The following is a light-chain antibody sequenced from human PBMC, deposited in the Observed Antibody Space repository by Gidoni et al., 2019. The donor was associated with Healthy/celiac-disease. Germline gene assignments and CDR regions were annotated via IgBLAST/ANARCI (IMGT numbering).Light chain of an antibody. Sequence: EIVMTQSPATLSVSPGERATLSCRASQSVSSNFAWYQQKPGQATRLLIYGASTRATGIPARFSGSGSGTEFTLTLSSLQSEAFAVYYCQQYNNWPPITFGQGTRLEI. V-gene: IGKV3-15*01. CDR1: QSVSSN. J-gene: IGKJ5*01. CDR3: QQYNNWPPIT. CDR2: GAS.